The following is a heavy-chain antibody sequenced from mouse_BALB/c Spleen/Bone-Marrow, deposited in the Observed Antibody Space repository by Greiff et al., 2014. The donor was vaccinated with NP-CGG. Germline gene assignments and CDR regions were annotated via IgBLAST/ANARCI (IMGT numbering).Heavy chain of an antibody. CDR3: AAGYYGNSGWFAY. J-gene: IGHJ3*01. Sequence: QVQLKESGAELARPGASVKISCKASGYTFTSYTMHWVKQRPGQGLEWIGYINPSSGYTNYNQKFKDKATLTADKSSSTAYMQLSSLTSEDSAVYYCAAGYYGNSGWFAYWGQGTLVTVSA. D-gene: IGHD2-1*01. CDR1: GYTFTSYT. V-gene: IGHV1-4*01. CDR2: INPSSGYT.